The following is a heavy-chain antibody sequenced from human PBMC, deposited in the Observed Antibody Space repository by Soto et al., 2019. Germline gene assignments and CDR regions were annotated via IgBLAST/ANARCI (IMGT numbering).Heavy chain of an antibody. J-gene: IGHJ6*02. CDR1: GYTFTSYG. D-gene: IGHD6-13*01. Sequence: QVQLVQSGAEVKKPGASVKVSCKASGYTFTSYGISWVRQAPGQGLEWMGWISAYNGNTNYAQKLRGRVTMTTDTSTSTAYMELRSLRSDDTAVYYCARDLSGYSSSWSIYYYYYYGMDVWGQGTTVTVSS. CDR2: ISAYNGNT. CDR3: ARDLSGYSSSWSIYYYYYYGMDV. V-gene: IGHV1-18*01.